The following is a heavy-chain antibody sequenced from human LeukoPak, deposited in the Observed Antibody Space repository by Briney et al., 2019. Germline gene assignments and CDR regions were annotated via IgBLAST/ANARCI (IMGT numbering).Heavy chain of an antibody. J-gene: IGHJ6*03. CDR1: GGSISSYY. V-gene: IGHV4-59*01. D-gene: IGHD3-10*01. Sequence: SETLSLTCTVSGGSISSYYWSWIRQPPGKGLEWIGYIYYSGSTNYNPSLKSRVTISVDTSKNQFSLKLSSVTAADTAVYYCASRMVQGVIDDYYYYVDVWGKGTTVTVSS. CDR2: IYYSGST. CDR3: ASRMVQGVIDDYYYYVDV.